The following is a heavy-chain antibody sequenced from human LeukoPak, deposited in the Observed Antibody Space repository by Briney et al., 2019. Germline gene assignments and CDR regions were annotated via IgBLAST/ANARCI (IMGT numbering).Heavy chain of an antibody. CDR2: IKQDGTEK. D-gene: IGHD6-13*01. J-gene: IGHJ5*02. Sequence: GGSLRLSCAASGFTFDNYGMSWVRQAPGKGLEWVANIKQDGTEKYYVDSVKGRFTISRDNAKNSLYLQMNSLRAEDTAVYYCARHTLRSWFTWGQGTLVTVSS. CDR3: ARHTLRSWFT. CDR1: GFTFDNYG. V-gene: IGHV3-7*01.